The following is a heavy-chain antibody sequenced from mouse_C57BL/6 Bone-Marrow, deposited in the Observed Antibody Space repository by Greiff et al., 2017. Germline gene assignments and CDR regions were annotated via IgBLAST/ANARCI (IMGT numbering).Heavy chain of an antibody. CDR3: ATYYSNYDAMDY. J-gene: IGHJ4*01. CDR2: INPSSGYT. Sequence: QVQLQQSGAELAKPGASVKLSCKASGYTFTSYWMHWVKQRPGKGLEWIGYINPSSGYTKYNQKFKDKATLTADKSSSTAYMQRSSLTYEDSAVYYCATYYSNYDAMDYWGQGTSVTVSS. CDR1: GYTFTSYW. V-gene: IGHV1-7*01. D-gene: IGHD2-5*01.